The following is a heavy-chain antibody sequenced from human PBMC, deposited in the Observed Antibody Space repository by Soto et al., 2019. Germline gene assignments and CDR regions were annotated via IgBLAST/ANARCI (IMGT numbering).Heavy chain of an antibody. CDR3: ASLATIQGDFDY. V-gene: IGHV1-69*02. J-gene: IGHJ4*02. CDR2: IITILGIA. Sequence: QVQLVQSGAEVKKPGSSVKVSCKASGGTFSSYTISWVRQAPGQGLEWMGRIITILGIANYAQKFQGRVTITADKSTSTAYMELSSLRSEDTAVYYCASLATIQGDFDYWGQGTLVTVSS. D-gene: IGHD5-12*01. CDR1: GGTFSSYT.